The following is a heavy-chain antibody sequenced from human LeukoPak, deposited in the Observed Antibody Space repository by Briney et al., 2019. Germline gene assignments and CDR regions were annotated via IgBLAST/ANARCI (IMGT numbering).Heavy chain of an antibody. J-gene: IGHJ4*02. V-gene: IGHV4-39*01. D-gene: IGHD6-13*01. CDR3: ARRTAAGFDY. CDR1: GVSISHTSYY. CDR2: IYYDGTT. Sequence: SETLSLTCTVSGVSISHTSYYWAWIRQSPGKGLEWIGTIYYDGTTYYNPSLDSAVTISVDPSKNQFSLKVTSVSAADTAVYYCARRTAAGFDYWGQGTLVTVSS.